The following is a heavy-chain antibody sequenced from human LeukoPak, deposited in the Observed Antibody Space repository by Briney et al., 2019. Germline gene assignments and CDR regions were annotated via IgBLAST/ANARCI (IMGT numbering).Heavy chain of an antibody. CDR2: VKEDGSEK. CDR3: ARALYGPGGGY. D-gene: IGHD3-10*01. J-gene: IGHJ4*02. V-gene: IGHV3-7*01. CDR1: GFTFSNYW. Sequence: PGGSLRLSCAASGFTFSNYWMSWVRQAPGKGLEWVADVKEDGSEKYYVDSVKGRFTISRDNAKNSLYLQMNSLRADDTAVYYCARALYGPGGGYWGQGTLVNVSS.